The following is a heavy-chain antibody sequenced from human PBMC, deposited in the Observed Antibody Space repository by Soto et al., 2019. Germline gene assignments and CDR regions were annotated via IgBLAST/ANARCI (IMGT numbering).Heavy chain of an antibody. D-gene: IGHD1-7*01. J-gene: IGHJ3*02. Sequence: EVQLLESGGGLVQPGGSLRLSCAASGFTFSSYAMNWVRQAPGKGLECVSAISGRGGSTYYADSVKGRFTISRDSSKNTLYLQMNSLRAEDTAVYYCAKGNSWSPALVLDIWGQGTMVTVSS. CDR2: ISGRGGST. V-gene: IGHV3-23*01. CDR1: GFTFSSYA. CDR3: AKGNSWSPALVLDI.